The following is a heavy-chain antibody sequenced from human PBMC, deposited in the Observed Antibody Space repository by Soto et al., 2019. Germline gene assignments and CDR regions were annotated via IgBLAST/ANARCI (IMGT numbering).Heavy chain of an antibody. D-gene: IGHD1-26*01. CDR3: ARVGSYYEDAFDI. J-gene: IGHJ3*02. Sequence: PGGSLRLSCAASGFTFSSYWMHWVRQAPGKGLVWVSRINSDGSSTSYADSVEGRFTISRDNAKNTLYLQMNSLRAEDTAVYYCARVGSYYEDAFDIWGQGTMVTVSS. CDR1: GFTFSSYW. V-gene: IGHV3-74*01. CDR2: INSDGSST.